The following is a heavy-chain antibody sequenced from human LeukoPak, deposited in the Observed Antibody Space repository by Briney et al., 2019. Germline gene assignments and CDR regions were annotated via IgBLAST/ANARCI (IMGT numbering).Heavy chain of an antibody. CDR2: ISSSSSYI. D-gene: IGHD1-26*01. V-gene: IGHV3-21*01. CDR3: ARDLRWELLLDY. CDR1: GFTFSSYS. Sequence: GGSLRLSCAASGFTFSSYSMNWVRQAPGKGLEWVSSISSSSSYIYYADSVKGRFTISRDNAKNSLYLQMNSLRAEGTAVYYCARDLRWELLLDYWGQGTLVTVSS. J-gene: IGHJ4*02.